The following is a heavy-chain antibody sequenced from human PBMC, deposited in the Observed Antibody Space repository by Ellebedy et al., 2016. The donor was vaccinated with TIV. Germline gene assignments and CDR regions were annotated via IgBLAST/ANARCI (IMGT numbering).Heavy chain of an antibody. CDR1: GGTFSSYA. V-gene: IGHV1-8*02. J-gene: IGHJ4*02. Sequence: ASVKVSCXASGGTFSSYAISWVRQAPGQGLEWMGWINPNSGGTNYAQKFQGRVTMTRNTSISTAYMELSSLRSEDTAVYYCARGRIGSIAAPRTFDYWGQGTLVTVSS. CDR3: ARGRIGSIAAPRTFDY. CDR2: INPNSGGT. D-gene: IGHD6-6*01.